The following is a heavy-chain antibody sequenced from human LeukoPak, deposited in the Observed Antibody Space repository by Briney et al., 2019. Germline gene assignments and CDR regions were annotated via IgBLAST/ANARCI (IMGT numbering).Heavy chain of an antibody. D-gene: IGHD2-21*02. Sequence: PGGFLRLSCAASGFTLSSDAMNWVRRAPGKGLEWVSAISGSGGSTYYADSVKGRFTISRDNSKNTLYLQMNSLRAEDTAVYYCAKKAVTGDAFDIWGQGTMVTVSS. V-gene: IGHV3-23*01. CDR2: ISGSGGST. CDR1: GFTLSSDA. CDR3: AKKAVTGDAFDI. J-gene: IGHJ3*02.